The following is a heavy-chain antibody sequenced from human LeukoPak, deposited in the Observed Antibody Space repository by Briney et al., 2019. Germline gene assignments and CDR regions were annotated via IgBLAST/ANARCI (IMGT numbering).Heavy chain of an antibody. Sequence: ASVKVSCKASGYTFTGSYMHWVRQAPGQGFEWIGWISPASGATKYAQNFQGRVTLTTDTSITTAYMELSSLTSDDTASYYCLNEHGGWGQGTPITVSS. CDR2: ISPASGAT. V-gene: IGHV1-2*02. CDR1: GYTFTGSY. D-gene: IGHD1-1*01. J-gene: IGHJ4*02. CDR3: LNEHGG.